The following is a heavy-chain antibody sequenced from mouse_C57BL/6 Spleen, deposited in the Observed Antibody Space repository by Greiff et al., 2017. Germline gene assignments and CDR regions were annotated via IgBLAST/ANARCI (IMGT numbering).Heavy chain of an antibody. CDR3: ARSYYSNSYAMDY. J-gene: IGHJ4*01. Sequence: QVQLKQSGAELVRPGTSVKLSCKASGYTFTSYWMHWVKQRPGQGLEWIGVIDPSDSYTNYNQKFKGKATLTVDTSSSTAYMQLSSLTSEDSAVYYCARSYYSNSYAMDYWGQGTSVTVSS. V-gene: IGHV1-59*01. CDR2: IDPSDSYT. D-gene: IGHD2-5*01. CDR1: GYTFTSYW.